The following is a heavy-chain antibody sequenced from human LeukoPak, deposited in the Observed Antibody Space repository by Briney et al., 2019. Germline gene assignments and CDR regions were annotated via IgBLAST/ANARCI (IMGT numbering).Heavy chain of an antibody. J-gene: IGHJ6*02. CDR3: AKDLKRLAGTYYYGMDV. D-gene: IGHD6-19*01. Sequence: SQTLSLTCAISGDSVSSNSVTWDWIRQSPSGVLEWLGRTYYRSKWSNDYAESVRSRITITPDTSKNQVSLQLNSVTPEDTALYYCAKDLKRLAGTYYYGMDVWGQGTTVTVSS. V-gene: IGHV6-1*01. CDR1: GDSVSSNSVT. CDR2: TYYRSKWSN.